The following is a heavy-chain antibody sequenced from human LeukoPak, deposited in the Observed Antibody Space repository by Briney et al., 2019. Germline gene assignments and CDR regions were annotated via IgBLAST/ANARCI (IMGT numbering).Heavy chain of an antibody. Sequence: GGSLRLSCAASGFTFSSYWMTWVRQAPGKGLEWVANIKQDGSEKYYVDSVKGRFTISRDNAKNTLYLQMNSLRAEDTAVYYCAKDRGFVGHSKRDYWGQGTLVTVSS. J-gene: IGHJ4*02. V-gene: IGHV3-7*03. D-gene: IGHD1-26*01. CDR2: IKQDGSEK. CDR3: AKDRGFVGHSKRDY. CDR1: GFTFSSYW.